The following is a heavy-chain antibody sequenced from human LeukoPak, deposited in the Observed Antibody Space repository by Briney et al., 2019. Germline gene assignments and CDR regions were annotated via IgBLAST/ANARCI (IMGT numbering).Heavy chain of an antibody. D-gene: IGHD5-18*01. V-gene: IGHV3-21*01. J-gene: IGHJ4*02. Sequence: GGSLRLSCAASGFTFSSYSMNWVRQAPGKGLEWVSSISSSSSYIYYADSVKGRFTISRDNAKNSLYLQMNSLRAEDTAVYYCARDGGRGYSYGTGGYWGQGTLVTVSS. CDR2: ISSSSSYI. CDR3: ARDGGRGYSYGTGGY. CDR1: GFTFSSYS.